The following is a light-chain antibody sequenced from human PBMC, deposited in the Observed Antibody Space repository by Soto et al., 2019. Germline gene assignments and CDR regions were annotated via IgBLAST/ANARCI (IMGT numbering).Light chain of an antibody. V-gene: IGKV1-39*01. CDR2: AAS. J-gene: IGKJ5*01. CDR1: RDIGSD. CDR3: QQGYSSAIT. Sequence: TQSPSSLSSSVGDRITITCRASRDIGSDLSWYQQKPGKAPKLLIYAASSLQSGVPSRFSGSGAGTDFTLTVNSLQPEDFATYYCQQGYSSAITFGQGTRLEIK.